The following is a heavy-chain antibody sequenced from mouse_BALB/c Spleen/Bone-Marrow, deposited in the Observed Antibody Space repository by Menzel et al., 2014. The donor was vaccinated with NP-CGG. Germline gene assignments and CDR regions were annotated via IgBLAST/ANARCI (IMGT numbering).Heavy chain of an antibody. CDR1: GYSFTDYN. CDR2: IDPSYGGT. D-gene: IGHD2-3*01. J-gene: IGHJ3*01. Sequence: VQLKESGPELEKPGASVKMSCKASGYSFTDYNMNWVEQSNGKSLEWIGDIDPSYGGTTYNQKFKGKATLTVDKSSSTVYMQLKSLTSEDSAVYYCARGHDGYRTWFAYWGQGTLVTVSA. V-gene: IGHV1-39*01. CDR3: ARGHDGYRTWFAY.